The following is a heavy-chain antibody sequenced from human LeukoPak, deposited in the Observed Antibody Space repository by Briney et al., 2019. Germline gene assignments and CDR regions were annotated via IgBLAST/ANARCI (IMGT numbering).Heavy chain of an antibody. Sequence: GGSLRLSCAASGFTFSSYAMSWVRQAPGKGLEWVSVIYSGGSTYYADSVKGRFTISRDNSKNTLYLQMNSLRAEDTAVYYCARSASSSWYYFDYWGQGTLVTVSS. J-gene: IGHJ4*02. CDR1: GFTFSSYA. CDR3: ARSASSSWYYFDY. D-gene: IGHD6-13*01. V-gene: IGHV3-53*01. CDR2: IYSGGST.